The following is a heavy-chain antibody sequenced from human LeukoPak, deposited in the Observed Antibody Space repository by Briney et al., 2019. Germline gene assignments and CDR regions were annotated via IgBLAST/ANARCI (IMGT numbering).Heavy chain of an antibody. CDR2: INHSGST. Sequence: ETLSLTCAVYGGSFSGYYWSWIRQPPGKGLEWIGEINHSGSTNYNPSLKSRVTISVDTSKNQFSLKLSSVTAADTAVYYCARLTYYYDSSGYYPYYFDYWGQGTLVTVSS. J-gene: IGHJ4*02. CDR1: GGSFSGYY. CDR3: ARLTYYYDSSGYYPYYFDY. D-gene: IGHD3-22*01. V-gene: IGHV4-34*01.